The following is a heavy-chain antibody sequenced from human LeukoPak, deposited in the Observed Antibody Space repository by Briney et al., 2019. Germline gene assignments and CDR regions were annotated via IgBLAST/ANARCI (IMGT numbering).Heavy chain of an antibody. V-gene: IGHV3-7*01. D-gene: IGHD1-14*01. CDR1: GFTFTKYW. CDR3: AREVWGPEY. Sequence: GDCLRLSCAASGFTFTKYWMSWVRQAPGKGLEWVGNIKQDGSDKNYMDSVKGRFTIPRDNTKNSVYLQMSSLRAEDTSVYYCAREVWGPEYRGRGTLVTVSS. CDR2: IKQDGSDK. J-gene: IGHJ4*02.